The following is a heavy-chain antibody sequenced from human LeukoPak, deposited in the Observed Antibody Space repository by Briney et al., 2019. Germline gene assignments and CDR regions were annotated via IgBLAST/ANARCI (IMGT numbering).Heavy chain of an antibody. CDR2: IYPGDSDT. CDR3: ARHSSGVLSDH. Sequence: GESLQISCNGSGYIFTSYWIGWVRQLPGKGLEWMGIIYPGDSDTIYSPSFQGQVTISADKSISTAYLQWSSLKASDTAMYYCARHSSGVLSDHWGQGTLVTVSS. V-gene: IGHV5-51*01. J-gene: IGHJ5*02. CDR1: GYIFTSYW. D-gene: IGHD7-27*01.